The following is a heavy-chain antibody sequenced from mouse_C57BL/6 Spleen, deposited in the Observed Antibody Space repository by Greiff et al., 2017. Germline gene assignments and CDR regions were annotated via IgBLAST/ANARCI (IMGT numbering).Heavy chain of an antibody. CDR3: ARSDYYGSSYGYFDV. Sequence: QVQLQQSGAELARPGASVKLSCKASGYTFTSYGISWVKQGTGQGLEWIGEIYPRSGNTYYNEKFKGKATLTADKSSSTAYMELRSLTSEDSAVYFCARSDYYGSSYGYFDVWGTGTTVTVSS. CDR2: IYPRSGNT. J-gene: IGHJ1*03. D-gene: IGHD1-1*01. CDR1: GYTFTSYG. V-gene: IGHV1-81*01.